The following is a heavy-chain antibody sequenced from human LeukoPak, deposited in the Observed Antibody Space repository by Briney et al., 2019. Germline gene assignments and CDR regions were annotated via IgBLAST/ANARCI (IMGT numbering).Heavy chain of an antibody. J-gene: IGHJ4*02. Sequence: PSETLSLTCTVSGGXVSGYYCSWIRQPPGKGLEWIGYIFYSGSTNYNPSLKSRVTISVDTSKNQFSLKLSSVTAADTDVYYCARGEWDLLFDYWGQGTLVTVSS. D-gene: IGHD1-26*01. CDR1: GGXVSGYY. V-gene: IGHV4-59*02. CDR3: ARGEWDLLFDY. CDR2: IFYSGST.